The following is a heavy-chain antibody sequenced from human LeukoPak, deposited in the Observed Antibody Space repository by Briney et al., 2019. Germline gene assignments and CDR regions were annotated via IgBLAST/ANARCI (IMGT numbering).Heavy chain of an antibody. CDR2: ISSSSSYI. V-gene: IGHV3-21*01. J-gene: IGHJ4*02. CDR3: ARWSYYDILTGYPTLDY. Sequence: NAGGSLRLSCAASGFTFSSYSMNWVRQAPGKGLEWVSSISSSSSYIYYADSVKGRFTISRDNAKNSLYLQMNSLRAEDTAVYYCARWSYYDILTGYPTLDYWGQGTLVTVSS. D-gene: IGHD3-9*01. CDR1: GFTFSSYS.